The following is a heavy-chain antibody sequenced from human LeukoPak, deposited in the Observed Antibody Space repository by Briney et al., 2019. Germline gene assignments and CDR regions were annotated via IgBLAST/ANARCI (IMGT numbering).Heavy chain of an antibody. Sequence: GGSLRLSCAASGFTFSAYAMSWVRQAPGKGLEWVSAISGSAGSTYYADFAKGRFTISRDNYKNTLFLQMNSLRADDTAVYFCAKTPYGSYYYYMDVWGKGTTVTVSS. J-gene: IGHJ6*03. CDR3: AKTPYGSYYYYMDV. CDR1: GFTFSAYA. D-gene: IGHD4-17*01. CDR2: ISGSAGST. V-gene: IGHV3-23*01.